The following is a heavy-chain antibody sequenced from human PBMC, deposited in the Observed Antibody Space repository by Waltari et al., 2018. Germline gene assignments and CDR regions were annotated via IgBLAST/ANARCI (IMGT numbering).Heavy chain of an antibody. CDR1: GYTFTGYY. Sequence: QVQLVQSGAEVKKHGASVKVSCKAHGYTFTGYYLNRGRRAPGQGLEGLGCINPNRGGTNYAQKFQGMVTMTRDTSISTAYMELSRLRSDDTAVYYCAREAWSQHQLGYWGQGTLVTVSS. J-gene: IGHJ4*02. V-gene: IGHV1-2*02. D-gene: IGHD6-13*01. CDR2: INPNRGGT. CDR3: AREAWSQHQLGY.